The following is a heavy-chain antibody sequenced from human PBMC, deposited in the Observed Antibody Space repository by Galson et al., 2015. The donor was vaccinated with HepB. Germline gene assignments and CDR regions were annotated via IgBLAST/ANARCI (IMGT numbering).Heavy chain of an antibody. V-gene: IGHV1-2*02. CDR3: AAALKGTTIFGVVPDY. Sequence: SVKVSCKASGYTFTGYYMHWVRQAPGQGLEWMGWINPNSGGTNYAQKFQGRVTMTRDTSISTAYMELSRLRSDDTAVYYCAAALKGTTIFGVVPDYWGQGTLVTVSS. CDR1: GYTFTGYY. CDR2: INPNSGGT. J-gene: IGHJ4*02. D-gene: IGHD3-3*01.